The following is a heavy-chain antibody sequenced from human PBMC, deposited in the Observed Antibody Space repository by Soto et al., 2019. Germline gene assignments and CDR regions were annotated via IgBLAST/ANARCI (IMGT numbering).Heavy chain of an antibody. D-gene: IGHD4-17*01. V-gene: IGHV3-53*01. CDR1: GFTVSSNY. J-gene: IGHJ4*02. CDR3: ARDRAVDYGGNSGYFDY. CDR2: IYSGGST. Sequence: GGSLRLSCAASGFTVSSNYMSWVRQAPGKGLEWVSVIYSGGSTYYADSVKGRFTISRDNSKNTLYLQMNSLRAEDTAVYYCARDRAVDYGGNSGYFDYWGQGTLVTVSS.